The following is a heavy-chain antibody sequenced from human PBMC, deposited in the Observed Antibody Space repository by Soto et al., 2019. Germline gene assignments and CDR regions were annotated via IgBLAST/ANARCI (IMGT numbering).Heavy chain of an antibody. CDR1: GFTFSSYG. Sequence: QVQLVESGGGVVQPGGSLRLSWAASGFTFSSYGMHGVRQAPGKGLEWVAVISYDGSNKYYADSVKGRFTISRDNSKNALYLQMNSRRAEDTAVYYCPKDQLRGVRGVITYYHGMDVWGQGTTVTVSS. J-gene: IGHJ6*02. CDR3: PKDQLRGVRGVITYYHGMDV. D-gene: IGHD3-10*01. V-gene: IGHV3-30*18. CDR2: ISYDGSNK.